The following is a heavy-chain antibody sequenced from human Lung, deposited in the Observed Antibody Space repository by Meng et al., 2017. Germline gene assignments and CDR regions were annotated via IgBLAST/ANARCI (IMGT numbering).Heavy chain of an antibody. V-gene: IGHV6-1*01. J-gene: IGHJ4*02. CDR3: ARSQQWLDS. CDR1: GESVSSNSAA. D-gene: IGHD6-19*01. CDR2: TNYRSKWYN. Sequence: QVHLQQSGPGLVKPSQTHSLTCAISGESVSSNSAAWNWIRQSPSRGLEWLGSTNYRSKWYNGYAVSVRSRITINPDTSKNQFSLQLNSVTPEDTAVYYCARSQQWLDSWGQGTLVTVSS.